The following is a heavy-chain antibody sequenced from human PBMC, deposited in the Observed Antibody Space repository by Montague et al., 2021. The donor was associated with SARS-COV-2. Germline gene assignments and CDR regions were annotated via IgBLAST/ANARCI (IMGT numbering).Heavy chain of an antibody. Sequence: SETLSLTCDVSGGSFSSYCCCFRQPPGRGLEWFVPISHDGGTNYNPSLKSRVTISVDTSKNQVSLKLSSVTAADTAVYYCASHCGGGRCYFGDDVWGQGTAVTVSS. D-gene: IGHD2-15*01. CDR2: ISHDGGT. V-gene: IGHV4-34*01. CDR3: ASHCGGGRCYFGDDV. CDR1: GGSFSSYC. J-gene: IGHJ6*02.